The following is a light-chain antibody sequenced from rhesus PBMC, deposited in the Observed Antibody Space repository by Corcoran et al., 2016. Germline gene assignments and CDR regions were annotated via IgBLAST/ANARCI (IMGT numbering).Light chain of an antibody. J-gene: IGKJ2*01. CDR3: QHGYGTPYS. CDR2: KAS. V-gene: IGKV1-74*01. Sequence: DIQMTQSPSSLSASVGDRVTITCRASENVNNYVNWYQQKPGKAPKLLIYKASTLQSGVPSRFSGSGSGTDYTFTISSLQPEDVATYYCQHGYGTPYSFGQGTKVEIK. CDR1: ENVNNY.